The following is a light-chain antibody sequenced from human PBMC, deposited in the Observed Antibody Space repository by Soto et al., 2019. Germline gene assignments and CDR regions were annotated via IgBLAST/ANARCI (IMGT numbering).Light chain of an antibody. V-gene: IGLV2-14*01. Sequence: QSVLTQPASVSGSPGQSITISCAGTSSDVGGYNYVSWYQQHPGKAPKLIIFEVSNRPSGVSNRFSASKSVNTASLTISGLQTEDEADYFCSSYTSISSLGIFGTGTKVTVL. CDR3: SSYTSISSLGI. CDR2: EVS. CDR1: SSDVGGYNY. J-gene: IGLJ1*01.